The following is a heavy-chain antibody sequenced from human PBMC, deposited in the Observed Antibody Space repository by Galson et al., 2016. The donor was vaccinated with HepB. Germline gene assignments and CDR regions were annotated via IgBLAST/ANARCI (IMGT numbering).Heavy chain of an antibody. V-gene: IGHV3-73*01. CDR2: IRTRKNRYAT. CDR3: TRLDYGVDA. Sequence: LRLSCAASGFTFSVSAMHWVRQASGKGLEWVGRIRTRKNRYATAYGGSVQGRFTISRDDSKNTAYLQMNSLKIEDTAVYYCTRLDYGVDAWGQGTTVTVS. J-gene: IGHJ6*02. CDR1: GFTFSVSA.